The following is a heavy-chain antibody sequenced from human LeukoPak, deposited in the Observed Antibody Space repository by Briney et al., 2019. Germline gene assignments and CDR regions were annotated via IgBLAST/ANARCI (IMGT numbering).Heavy chain of an antibody. J-gene: IGHJ3*02. CDR1: GFPLRTSGVG. Sequence: ESGPTLVKPTQTLTLTCTFSGFPLRTSGVGVGWIRQPPGKALEWLALIYWDDDKRYSPSLKSRLTITKDTSKNQVVLTMTNMDPVDTATYYCAHRLRESSGYAFDIWGQGTMVTVSS. CDR2: IYWDDDK. D-gene: IGHD3-22*01. CDR3: AHRLRESSGYAFDI. V-gene: IGHV2-5*02.